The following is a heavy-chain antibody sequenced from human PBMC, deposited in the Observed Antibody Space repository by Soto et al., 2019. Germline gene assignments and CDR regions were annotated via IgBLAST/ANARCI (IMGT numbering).Heavy chain of an antibody. Sequence: QVQLVQSGAEVKKPGSSVKVSCKASGGTFSGHGINWVRQAPGQGLEWMGGIIPVFDMTNYAQKFQGRVTITADESTSTAYMDLSSLRSDDTAVYYCASSPREGGDYPDYWGQGTLVTVSS. J-gene: IGHJ4*02. CDR2: IIPVFDMT. CDR1: GGTFSGHG. V-gene: IGHV1-69*01. D-gene: IGHD3-16*01. CDR3: ASSPREGGDYPDY.